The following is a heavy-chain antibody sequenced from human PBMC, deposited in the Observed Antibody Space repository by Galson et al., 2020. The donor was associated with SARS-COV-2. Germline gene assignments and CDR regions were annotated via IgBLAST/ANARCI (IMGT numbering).Heavy chain of an antibody. Sequence: SVKVSCKASGFTFTSSAMQWVRQARGQRLEWIGWIVVGSGNTNYAQKFQERVTITRDMSTSTAYMELSSLRSEDTAVYYCAAEGLRFLEWKYGMDVWGQGTTVTVAS. J-gene: IGHJ6*02. CDR2: IVVGSGNT. D-gene: IGHD3-3*01. V-gene: IGHV1-58*02. CDR1: GFTFTSSA. CDR3: AAEGLRFLEWKYGMDV.